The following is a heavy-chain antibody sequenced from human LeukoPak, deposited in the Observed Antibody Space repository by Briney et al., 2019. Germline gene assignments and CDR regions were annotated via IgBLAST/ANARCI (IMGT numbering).Heavy chain of an antibody. Sequence: SETLSLTCTVSGGSISSYYWSWIRQPPGKGLEWIGYIYYSGSTNYNPSLKSRVTISVDTSKNQFSLKLSSVTAADTAVYYCARGTRVNSIAVAGTLDYWGQGTLVTVSS. D-gene: IGHD6-19*01. CDR1: GGSISSYY. CDR3: ARGTRVNSIAVAGTLDY. V-gene: IGHV4-59*12. J-gene: IGHJ4*02. CDR2: IYYSGST.